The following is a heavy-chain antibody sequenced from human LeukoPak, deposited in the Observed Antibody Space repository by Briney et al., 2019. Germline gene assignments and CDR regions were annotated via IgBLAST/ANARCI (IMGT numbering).Heavy chain of an antibody. J-gene: IGHJ4*02. V-gene: IGHV3-21*01. CDR3: ARDIGSGSYQFDY. D-gene: IGHD3-10*01. CDR1: GFTFNNYA. Sequence: GGSLRLSCAASGFTFNNYAMNWVRQAPGKGLEWVSSISSSSSYIYYADSVKGRFTISRDNAKNSLYLQMNSLRAEDTAVYYCARDIGSGSYQFDYWGQGTLVTVSS. CDR2: ISSSSSYI.